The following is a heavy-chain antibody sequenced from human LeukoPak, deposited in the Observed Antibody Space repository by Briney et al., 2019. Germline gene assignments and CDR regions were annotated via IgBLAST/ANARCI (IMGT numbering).Heavy chain of an antibody. D-gene: IGHD6-19*01. Sequence: GGSLRLSCAASGFTFSRYWMHWVRQAPGKGLEWVSAISGSGGSTYYADSVKGRFTISRDNSKNTLYLQMNSLRAEDTAVYYCAKGESVYSSGWFFDYWGQGTLVTVSS. V-gene: IGHV3-23*01. CDR3: AKGESVYSSGWFFDY. CDR1: GFTFSRYW. CDR2: ISGSGGST. J-gene: IGHJ4*02.